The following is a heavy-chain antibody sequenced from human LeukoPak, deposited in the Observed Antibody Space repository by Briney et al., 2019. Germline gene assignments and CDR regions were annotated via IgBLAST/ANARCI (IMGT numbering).Heavy chain of an antibody. CDR2: INPNSGGT. Sequence: GASVKVSCKASGYTFTDYYLHWVRQAPGQGLEWMGWINPNSGGTNYAQNFQGRVTMSRDTSISTAYMELSRLRSDDTAVYYCARAPGFNSDSWGRGTLVTVSS. CDR3: ARAPGFNSDS. CDR1: GYTFTDYY. D-gene: IGHD1-26*01. V-gene: IGHV1-2*02. J-gene: IGHJ4*02.